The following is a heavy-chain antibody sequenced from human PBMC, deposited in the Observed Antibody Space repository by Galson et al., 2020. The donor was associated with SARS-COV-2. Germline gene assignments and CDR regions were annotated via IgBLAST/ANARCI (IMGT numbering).Heavy chain of an antibody. CDR3: ARHGRGELVFPFDY. D-gene: IGHD1-26*01. V-gene: IGHV4-39*01. CDR1: GGSISSSIYF. J-gene: IGHJ4*02. CDR2: TYDSGST. Sequence: SETLSLTCTVSGGSISSSIYFWGWIRQPPGKGLQWIGTTYDSGSTYYDPSLKSRLTIYVDTYKNQFSLQLSSVTAADTAVYYCARHGRGELVFPFDYWGQGILVTVSS.